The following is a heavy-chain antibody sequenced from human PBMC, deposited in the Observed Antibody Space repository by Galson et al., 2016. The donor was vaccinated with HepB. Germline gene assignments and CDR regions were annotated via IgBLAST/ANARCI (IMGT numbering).Heavy chain of an antibody. Sequence: PALVKPTQTLTLTCTFSGFSLTTSGKCVSWIRQPPGKALEWLALIDWDDDKYYSTSLKTRLTISKDTSKNQVVLTMTNMDPVDTATYYCARSGSYFSAFDIWGQGTMVTVSS. D-gene: IGHD1-26*01. V-gene: IGHV2-70*01. CDR2: IDWDDDK. CDR1: GFSLTTSGKC. J-gene: IGHJ3*02. CDR3: ARSGSYFSAFDI.